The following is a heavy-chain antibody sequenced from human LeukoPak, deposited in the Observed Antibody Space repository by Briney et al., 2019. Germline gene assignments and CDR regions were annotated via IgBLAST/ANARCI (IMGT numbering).Heavy chain of an antibody. J-gene: IGHJ4*02. V-gene: IGHV1-69*04. Sequence: SVKVSCKASGGTFSSYAISWVRQAPGQGLEWMGRIIPILGIANYAQKFQGRVTITADKSTSTAYMELSSLRSEDTAVYYCARPDFSWDGSGSSYWGQGTLVTVSS. CDR1: GGTFSSYA. D-gene: IGHD3-10*01. CDR3: ARPDFSWDGSGSSY. CDR2: IIPILGIA.